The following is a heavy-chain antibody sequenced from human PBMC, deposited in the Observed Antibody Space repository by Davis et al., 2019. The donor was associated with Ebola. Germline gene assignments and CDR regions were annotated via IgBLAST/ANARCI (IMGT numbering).Heavy chain of an antibody. CDR3: DARPCRGNTCYPWGEDV. Sequence: GESLKISCAASGFTFSSYAMSWVRQAPGKGLEWVSAISGSVGSTYYADAVKGRFTISRDNSKHTLSLQMNSLRADDTAVYYCDARPCRGNTCYPWGEDVWGQGTTVTVSS. J-gene: IGHJ6*02. D-gene: IGHD2-15*01. CDR2: ISGSVGST. CDR1: GFTFSSYA. V-gene: IGHV3-23*01.